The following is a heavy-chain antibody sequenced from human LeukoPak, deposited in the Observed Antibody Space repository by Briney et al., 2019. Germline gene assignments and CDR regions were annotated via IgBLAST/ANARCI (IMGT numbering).Heavy chain of an antibody. CDR3: AHRHIADRPFDP. Sequence: SGPTLVKPTQTLTLTCTFSGFSLSTSGVGVGWIRQPPGKALEWLALIYWNDDKRYSPSLKSRLTITKDTSKNQVVLTMTNMDPVDTATYYCAHRHIADRPFDPWGQGILVTVSS. V-gene: IGHV2-5*01. CDR1: GFSLSTSGVG. D-gene: IGHD6-6*01. J-gene: IGHJ5*02. CDR2: IYWNDDK.